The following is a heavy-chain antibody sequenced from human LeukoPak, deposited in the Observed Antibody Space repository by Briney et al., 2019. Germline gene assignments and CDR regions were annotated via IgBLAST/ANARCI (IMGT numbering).Heavy chain of an antibody. Sequence: PPETLSLTCTVSGGSISNYYWSWIRQPPGKGLEWIGYIYYSGNTNYNPSLKSRVTISVDTSKNQFSLNLSSVTAADTAVYYCARGWGYYDYWGQGTLATVSS. V-gene: IGHV4-59*01. CDR2: IYYSGNT. CDR1: GGSISNYY. J-gene: IGHJ4*02. D-gene: IGHD1-26*01. CDR3: ARGWGYYDY.